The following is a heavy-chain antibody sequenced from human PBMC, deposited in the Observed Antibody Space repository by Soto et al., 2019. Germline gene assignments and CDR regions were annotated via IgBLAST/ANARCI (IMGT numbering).Heavy chain of an antibody. J-gene: IGHJ6*03. CDR1: GYTFTSYA. V-gene: IGHV1-3*01. CDR3: ARNYGSGSYYSLEYYYYMDV. D-gene: IGHD3-10*01. CDR2: INAGNGNT. Sequence: ASVKVSCKASGYTFTSYAMHWVRQAPGQRLEWIGWINAGNGNTKYSQKFQGRVTITRDTSASTAYMELSSLRSEDTAVYYCARNYGSGSYYSLEYYYYMDVWGKGTTVTVSS.